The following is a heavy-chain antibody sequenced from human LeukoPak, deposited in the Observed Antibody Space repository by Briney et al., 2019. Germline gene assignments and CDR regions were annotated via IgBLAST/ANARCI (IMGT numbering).Heavy chain of an antibody. J-gene: IGHJ4*01. CDR3: ARASYYYDSSGYSYYFDY. V-gene: IGHV1-2*06. CDR1: GYTFTGYY. Sequence: ASVKVSCKASGYTFTGYYVHWVRQAPGQGLEWMGRINPNSGGTNYAQKFQGRVTMTRDTSISTAYMELSRLRSDDTAVYYCARASYYYDSSGYSYYFDYWGNGTLVTVSS. D-gene: IGHD3-22*01. CDR2: INPNSGGT.